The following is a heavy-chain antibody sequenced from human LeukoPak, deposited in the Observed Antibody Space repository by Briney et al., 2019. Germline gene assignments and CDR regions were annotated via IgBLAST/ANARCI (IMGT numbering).Heavy chain of an antibody. D-gene: IGHD3-10*01. CDR3: AKSPGVRGVIIYYFDY. V-gene: IGHV3-33*06. CDR1: GFTLSSYG. CDR2: IWYDGSNK. J-gene: IGHJ4*02. Sequence: PGRSLRLSCAASGFTLSSYGMHWVRQAPGKGLEWVAVIWYDGSNKYYADSVKGRFTISRDNSKNTLYLQMNSLRAEDTAVYYCAKSPGVRGVIIYYFDYWGQGTLVTVSS.